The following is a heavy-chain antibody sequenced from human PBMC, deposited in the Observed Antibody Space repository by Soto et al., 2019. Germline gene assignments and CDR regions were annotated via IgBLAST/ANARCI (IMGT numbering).Heavy chain of an antibody. CDR2: IYYSGGT. J-gene: IGHJ5*02. CDR1: GGSISSGGYY. D-gene: IGHD5-12*01. Sequence: QVQLQESGPGLMKPSQTLSLTCTVSGGSISSGGYYWSWIRQHPGKGLEWIGYIYYSGGTYYNPCLKSRGTISVETSKNQFALKLSSVTAAETAVYYCAREEGGGYDQRWFDPWGQGTLVTVSS. CDR3: AREEGGGYDQRWFDP. V-gene: IGHV4-31*03.